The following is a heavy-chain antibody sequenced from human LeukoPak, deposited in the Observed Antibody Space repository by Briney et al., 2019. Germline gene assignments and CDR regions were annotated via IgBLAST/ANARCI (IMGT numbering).Heavy chain of an antibody. CDR3: ARANQDNSGSRGFDY. CDR1: GFTFSSYA. V-gene: IGHV3-30*04. D-gene: IGHD5-12*01. J-gene: IGHJ4*02. CDR2: ISYDGSKK. Sequence: GGSLRLSCAASGFTFSSYALHWVRQAPGKGLEWVAVISYDGSKKYYAGSVKGRFTISRDNSRNTLYLQMNSLRVEDTAVYYCARANQDNSGSRGFDYWGQGTLVTVSS.